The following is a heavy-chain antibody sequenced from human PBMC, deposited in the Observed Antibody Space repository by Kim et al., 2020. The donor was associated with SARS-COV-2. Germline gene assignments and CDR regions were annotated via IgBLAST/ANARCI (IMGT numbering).Heavy chain of an antibody. Sequence: YYAESVKGRFTISRDNSKNTMYLQMNSLRAEDTAVYYCAKELHYWYFDLWGRGTLVTVSS. D-gene: IGHD4-4*01. J-gene: IGHJ2*01. CDR3: AKELHYWYFDL. V-gene: IGHV3-23*01.